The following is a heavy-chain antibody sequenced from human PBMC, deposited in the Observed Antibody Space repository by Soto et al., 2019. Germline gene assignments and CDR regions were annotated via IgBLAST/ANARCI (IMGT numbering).Heavy chain of an antibody. Sequence: QLQLQESGSGLVKPSQTLSLTCAVSGGSISSGGYSWSWIRQPPGKGLEWIGYIYHSGSTYYNPSLKSRVTISVDRSKNQFSLKLSSVTDADTAVYYCARGVRDYGDYEYYFDYWGQGTLVTVSS. CDR2: IYHSGST. V-gene: IGHV4-30-2*01. D-gene: IGHD4-17*01. CDR3: ARGVRDYGDYEYYFDY. J-gene: IGHJ4*02. CDR1: GGSISSGGYS.